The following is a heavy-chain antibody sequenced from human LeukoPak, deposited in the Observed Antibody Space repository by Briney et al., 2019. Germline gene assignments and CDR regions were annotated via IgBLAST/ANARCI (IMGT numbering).Heavy chain of an antibody. J-gene: IGHJ4*02. D-gene: IGHD3-16*01. Sequence: GGSLRLSCEVSGFPLTLYNMNWVRQAPGKGLEWLSYISSSTNTIYYADSVKGRFTISRDNAKNSLYLQMNGLGAEDTAVYYCARELNGYGYYFFDYWGPGTLVTVSS. CDR2: ISSSTNTI. V-gene: IGHV3-48*04. CDR3: ARELNGYGYYFFDY. CDR1: GFPLTLYN.